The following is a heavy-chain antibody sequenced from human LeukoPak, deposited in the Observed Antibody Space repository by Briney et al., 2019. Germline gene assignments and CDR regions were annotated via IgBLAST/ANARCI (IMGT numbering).Heavy chain of an antibody. CDR3: ASRLDY. Sequence: GGSLRLSCAASRFTFSSYNMNWVRQAPGKGLEWVSVIYSGGSTYYADSVKGRFTISRDNSKNTLYLQMNSLRAEDTAVYYCASRLDYWGQGTLVTVSS. CDR1: RFTFSSYN. J-gene: IGHJ4*02. V-gene: IGHV3-53*01. CDR2: IYSGGST.